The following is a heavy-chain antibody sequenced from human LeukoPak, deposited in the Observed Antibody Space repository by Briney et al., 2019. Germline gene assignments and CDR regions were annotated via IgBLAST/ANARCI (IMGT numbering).Heavy chain of an antibody. CDR3: AKYYGSGTLSYGMDV. Sequence: SETLSLTRTVSGGSISSGDYYRNWIRQSPGKGLEWIGSIYHSGNTHYNPSLKSRLTIAVDTSKNQFSLRLISVTAADTAVYYCAKYYGSGTLSYGMDVWGRGTTVNVSS. D-gene: IGHD3-10*01. V-gene: IGHV4-30-4*01. CDR2: IYHSGNT. J-gene: IGHJ6*04. CDR1: GGSISSGDYY.